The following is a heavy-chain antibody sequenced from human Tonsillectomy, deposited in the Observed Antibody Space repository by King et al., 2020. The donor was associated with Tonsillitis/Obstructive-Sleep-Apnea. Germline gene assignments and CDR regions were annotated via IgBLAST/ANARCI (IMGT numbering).Heavy chain of an antibody. CDR2: IKQDGSEK. D-gene: IGHD3-10*01. CDR3: AEGKAGGWYFDL. CDR1: GFTFSNYW. Sequence: VQLVESGGGLVQPGGSLRLSCAASGFTFSNYWVYWVRQAPGKGLEWVANIKQDGSEKYYVDYGKGRFTISRENAKNSLYLQMKSLRAADTAVYCCAEGKAGGWYFDLWGRGTLVTVSS. J-gene: IGHJ2*01. V-gene: IGHV3-7*03.